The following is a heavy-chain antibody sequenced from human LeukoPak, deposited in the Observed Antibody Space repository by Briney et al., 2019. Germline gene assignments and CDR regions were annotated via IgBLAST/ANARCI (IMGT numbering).Heavy chain of an antibody. CDR1: GFSVSSHG. CDR2: IWSDGSNK. V-gene: IGHV3-33*06. D-gene: IGHD3-22*01. Sequence: GGSLRLSCAASGFSVSSHGMHWVRQAPGKGLGWVAVIWSDGSNKYYADSVKGRFTISRDNSKNTWYLQMNSLRAEDTAMYYCAKDDYYYEIGYWGQGTLVTVSS. J-gene: IGHJ4*02. CDR3: AKDDYYYEIGY.